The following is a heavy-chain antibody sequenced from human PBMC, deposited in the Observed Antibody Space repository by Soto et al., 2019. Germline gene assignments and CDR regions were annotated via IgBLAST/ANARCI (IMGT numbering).Heavy chain of an antibody. J-gene: IGHJ4*02. CDR2: INAGNGNT. CDR1: GYTFTSYA. CDR3: ASGGMYYYDSSGYFY. Sequence: ASVKVSCKASGYTFTSYAMHWVRQAPGQRLEWMGWINAGNGNTKYSQKFQGRVTITRDTSASTAYMELSSLRSEDTAVYYCASGGMYYYDSSGYFYRGQGTLVTVSS. D-gene: IGHD3-22*01. V-gene: IGHV1-3*01.